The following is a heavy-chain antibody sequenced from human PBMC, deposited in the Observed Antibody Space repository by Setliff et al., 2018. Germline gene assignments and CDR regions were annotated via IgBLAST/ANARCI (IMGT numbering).Heavy chain of an antibody. Sequence: SGPTLVNPTQTLTLTCTFSGFSLSTSAMCVGWIRQPPGKAPEWLARLDWDDDKFYNTSLRSRLTLSKDTSKNQVILTMTNMDPADTATYYCARLPPLVQNNGASNHAFDVWGPGAVVTVSS. CDR1: GFSLSTSAMC. V-gene: IGHV2-70*17. CDR3: ARLPPLVQNNGASNHAFDV. D-gene: IGHD6-6*01. CDR2: LDWDDDK. J-gene: IGHJ3*01.